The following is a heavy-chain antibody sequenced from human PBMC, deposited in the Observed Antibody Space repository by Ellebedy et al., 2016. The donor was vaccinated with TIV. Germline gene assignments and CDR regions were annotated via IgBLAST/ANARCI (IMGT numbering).Heavy chain of an antibody. D-gene: IGHD4-23*01. CDR2: ISGSGGST. CDR3: AKDGGGDTVVTYWYFDL. V-gene: IGHV3-23*01. Sequence: GGSLRLSXAASGFTFSSYAMSWVRQAPGKGLEWVSGISGSGGSTYYADSVKGRFTISRDNSKNTLYLQMNSLRAEDTAVYYCAKDGGGDTVVTYWYFDLWGRGTLVTVSS. J-gene: IGHJ2*01. CDR1: GFTFSSYA.